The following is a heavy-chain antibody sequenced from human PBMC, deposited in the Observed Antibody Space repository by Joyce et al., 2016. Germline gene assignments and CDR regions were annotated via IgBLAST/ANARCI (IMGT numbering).Heavy chain of an antibody. CDR2: ISGAGATT. CDR3: AKRIGPFYYTY. CDR1: GFIFSSFV. V-gene: IGHV3-23*01. J-gene: IGHJ4*02. Sequence: EVQLLESGGGLVEPGGSLRLSCAASGFIFSSFVMTWVRQGPGGGLEWVSTISGAGATTYYTDSVKGRFTISRDNSANTLYLQMDTLRVEDTALYYCAKRIGPFYYTYWGQGTLVTVSS. D-gene: IGHD2/OR15-2a*01.